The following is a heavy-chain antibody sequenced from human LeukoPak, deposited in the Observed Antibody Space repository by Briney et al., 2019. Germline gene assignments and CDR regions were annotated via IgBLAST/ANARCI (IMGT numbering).Heavy chain of an antibody. CDR1: GGSIISTGYY. CDR3: ARLVGATGHYYYYGMDV. J-gene: IGHJ6*02. V-gene: IGHV4-39*01. D-gene: IGHD1-26*01. Sequence: PSETLSLTCTVSGGSIISTGYYWGWIRQPPGKGLEWIGNIYYSGSTYYKPSLKSRVTVSVNTSKNQFSLKLSSVTAADTAVYYCARLVGATGHYYYYGMDVWGQGTTVTVSS. CDR2: IYYSGST.